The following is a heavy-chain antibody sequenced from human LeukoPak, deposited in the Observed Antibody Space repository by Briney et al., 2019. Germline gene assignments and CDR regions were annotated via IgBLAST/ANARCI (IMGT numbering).Heavy chain of an antibody. Sequence: GESLRLSCAASGFTFSSYWMSWVRQAPGKGLEWVANIKQDGSEKYSVESVKVRFTISRDNAKNSLILEMNSLRAEDTAVYYCASPLWGTYRYEAFDIWGQGTMVTVSS. CDR2: IKQDGSEK. D-gene: IGHD3-16*02. J-gene: IGHJ3*02. CDR1: GFTFSSYW. CDR3: ASPLWGTYRYEAFDI. V-gene: IGHV3-7*01.